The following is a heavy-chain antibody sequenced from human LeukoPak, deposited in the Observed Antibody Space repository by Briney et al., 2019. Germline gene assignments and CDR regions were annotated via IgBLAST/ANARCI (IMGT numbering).Heavy chain of an antibody. CDR2: ISAYNGNT. D-gene: IGHD3-10*01. J-gene: IGHJ6*03. Sequence: ASVKVSCKASGYTFTSYGISWVRQAPGQGLEWMGWISAYNGNTNYAQKLQGRVTMTTDTSTSTAYMELRSLRSDDTAVYYCARGSITMVRGVTHLSYYYYYMDVWGKGTTVTISS. V-gene: IGHV1-18*01. CDR3: ARGSITMVRGVTHLSYYYYYMDV. CDR1: GYTFTSYG.